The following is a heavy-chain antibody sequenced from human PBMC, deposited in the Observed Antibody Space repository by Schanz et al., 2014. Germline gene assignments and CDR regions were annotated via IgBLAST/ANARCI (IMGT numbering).Heavy chain of an antibody. D-gene: IGHD3-10*01. V-gene: IGHV1-69*09. CDR3: ARAKRFGDMDV. Sequence: QVQLVQSGAEVKKPGSSVKVSCTASGGTFSSYTISWIRQAPGQGLEWMGRIIPVLAIADYAQKFQGRVTITADKSTTTAYMELSGLRSEDTAVYYCARAKRFGDMDVWGQGTTVTVSS. J-gene: IGHJ6*02. CDR2: IIPVLAIA. CDR1: GGTFSSYT.